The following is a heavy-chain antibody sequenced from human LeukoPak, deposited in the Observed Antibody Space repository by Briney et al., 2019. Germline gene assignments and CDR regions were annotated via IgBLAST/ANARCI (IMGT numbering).Heavy chain of an antibody. D-gene: IGHD4-17*01. V-gene: IGHV3-48*03. J-gene: IGHJ4*02. CDR2: ISSSGSTI. CDR1: GFTFSSYE. Sequence: PGGSLRLSCAASGFTFSSYEMNWVRQAPGKGLEWVSYISSSGSTIYYADSVKGRFTISRDNAKNSPYLQMNSLRAEDTAVYYCARDEKGDYDYWGQGTLVTVSS. CDR3: ARDEKGDYDY.